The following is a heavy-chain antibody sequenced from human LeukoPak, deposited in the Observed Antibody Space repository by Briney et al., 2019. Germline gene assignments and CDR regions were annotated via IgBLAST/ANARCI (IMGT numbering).Heavy chain of an antibody. CDR3: ARSYDTSGYYYVGAGY. CDR2: IYTSGST. V-gene: IGHV4-4*07. CDR1: GGSISSYY. Sequence: KTSETLSLTCTVSGGSISSYYWSWIRQPAGKGLEWIGRIYTSGSTNYNPSLKSRVTMSVDTSKNQFSLKLSSVTAADTALYYCARSYDTSGYYYVGAGYWGQGTLVTVSS. D-gene: IGHD3-22*01. J-gene: IGHJ4*02.